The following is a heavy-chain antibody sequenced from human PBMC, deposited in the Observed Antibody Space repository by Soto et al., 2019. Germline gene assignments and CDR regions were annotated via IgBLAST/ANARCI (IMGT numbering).Heavy chain of an antibody. Sequence: GESLKISCKASAYNFAGYWLGWVRQMPGKGLELMGIIYPGDSDTRYSPSFQGQVTFSADKSISTAYVQWSSLKASDTAMYYCATSYCSGGSNFVSFDLWGQGSLVTVCS. J-gene: IGHJ5*02. D-gene: IGHD2-15*01. V-gene: IGHV5-51*01. CDR3: ATSYCSGGSNFVSFDL. CDR1: AYNFAGYW. CDR2: IYPGDSDT.